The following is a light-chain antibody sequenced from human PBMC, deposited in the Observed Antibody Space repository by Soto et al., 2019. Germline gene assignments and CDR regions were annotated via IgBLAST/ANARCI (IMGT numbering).Light chain of an antibody. J-gene: IGKJ4*01. CDR3: QQNYNTALT. Sequence: DIQMTQSPSSLSASVGDRVTITCRTSQNIRDYLVWYHQRPGEAPNLLITSASVLESGVPPRFSGSGSGTDYALTISSLQPEDFGTYYCQQNYNTALTFGGGTKVEIK. CDR1: QNIRDY. V-gene: IGKV1-39*01. CDR2: SAS.